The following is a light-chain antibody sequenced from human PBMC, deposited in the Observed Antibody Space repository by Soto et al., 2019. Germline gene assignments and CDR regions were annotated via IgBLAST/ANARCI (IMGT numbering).Light chain of an antibody. CDR1: SANIGAGYD. CDR3: QSYDTTLTGSKV. CDR2: GNN. J-gene: IGLJ2*01. Sequence: QPVLTQPPSVSGAPGQRVTISCTGSSANIGAGYDVHWYQQLPGTAPKLLIYGNNNRPSGVPERFSGSKSDTSASLAISGLQAEDEADYYCQSYDTTLTGSKVFGGGTKLTVL. V-gene: IGLV1-40*01.